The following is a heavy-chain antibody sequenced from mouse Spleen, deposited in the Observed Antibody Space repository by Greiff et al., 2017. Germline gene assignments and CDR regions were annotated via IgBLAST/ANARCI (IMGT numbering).Heavy chain of an antibody. Sequence: VQLKESGPGLVKPSQSLSLTCSVTGYSITSGYYWNWIRQFPGNKLEWMGYISYDGSNNYNPSLKNRISITRDTSKNQFFLKLNSVTTEDTATYYCAREGGIGAMDYWGQGTSVTVSS. J-gene: IGHJ4*01. CDR2: ISYDGSN. CDR3: AREGGIGAMDY. CDR1: GYSITSGYY. V-gene: IGHV3-6*01.